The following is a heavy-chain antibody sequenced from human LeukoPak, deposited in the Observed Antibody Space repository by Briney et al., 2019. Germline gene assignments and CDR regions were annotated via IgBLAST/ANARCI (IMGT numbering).Heavy chain of an antibody. J-gene: IGHJ1*01. V-gene: IGHV1-2*02. D-gene: IGHD5-24*01. CDR3: AREGRWLQAYFQH. CDR2: INPNSGGT. CDR1: GYTFTGYY. Sequence: ASVKVSCKTSGYTFTGYYMHWVRQAPGQGLEWMGWINPNSGGTNYAQKFQGRVTMTRDTSISTAYMELSRLRSDDTAVYYCAREGRWLQAYFQHWGQGTLVTVSS.